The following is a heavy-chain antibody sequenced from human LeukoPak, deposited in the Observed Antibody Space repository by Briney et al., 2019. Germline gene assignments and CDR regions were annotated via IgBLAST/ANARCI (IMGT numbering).Heavy chain of an antibody. CDR3: ARDCSSTRCQGPVFDN. Sequence: ASVKVSCKASGYTFTGYYMHWVRQAPGQGLEWLGWINPNSGGTNYAQKFQGRVAMTRDTSTSTVYMELSSLRSEDTAIYYCARDCSSTRCQGPVFDNWGQGTLVTVSS. D-gene: IGHD2-2*01. CDR1: GYTFTGYY. CDR2: INPNSGGT. J-gene: IGHJ4*02. V-gene: IGHV1-2*02.